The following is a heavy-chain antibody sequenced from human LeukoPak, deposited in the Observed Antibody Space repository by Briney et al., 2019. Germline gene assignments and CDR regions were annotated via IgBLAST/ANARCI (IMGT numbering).Heavy chain of an antibody. CDR1: GYTFTSYG. CDR2: ISAYNGNT. D-gene: IGHD1-1*01. V-gene: IGHV1-18*01. Sequence: ASVKVSCKASGYTFTSYGISWVRQAPGQGLEWMGWISAYNGNTNYAQKFQGRVTMTRDTSISTAYMELSRLRSDDTAVYYCARWRNDGMDVWGQGTTVTVSS. CDR3: ARWRNDGMDV. J-gene: IGHJ6*02.